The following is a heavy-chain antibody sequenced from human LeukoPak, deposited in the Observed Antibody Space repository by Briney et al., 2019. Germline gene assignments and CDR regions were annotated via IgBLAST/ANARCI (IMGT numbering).Heavy chain of an antibody. CDR2: IIPIFGTA. J-gene: IGHJ4*02. CDR3: ARESLLRDYYDSSGYYYFDY. D-gene: IGHD3-22*01. CDR1: GGTFSSYA. V-gene: IGHV1-69*13. Sequence: SVKVSCKASGGTFSSYAISWVPQAPGQGLEWMGGIIPIFGTANYAQKFQGRVTITADESTSTAYMELSGLRSEDTAVYDCARESLLRDYYDSSGYYYFDYWGQGTLVTVSS.